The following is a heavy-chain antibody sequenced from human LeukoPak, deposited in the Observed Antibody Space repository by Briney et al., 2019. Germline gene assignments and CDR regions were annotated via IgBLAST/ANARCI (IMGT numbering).Heavy chain of an antibody. Sequence: SETLSLTCAVFGGSFSGYYWSWIRQPPGKGLGWIGEINHSGSTNYNPSLKSRVTISVDTSKNQFSLKLSSVTAADTAVYYCARGRVPVYYDSSGYGRHFDYWGQGTLVTVSS. J-gene: IGHJ4*02. D-gene: IGHD3-22*01. CDR2: INHSGST. V-gene: IGHV4-34*01. CDR3: ARGRVPVYYDSSGYGRHFDY. CDR1: GGSFSGYY.